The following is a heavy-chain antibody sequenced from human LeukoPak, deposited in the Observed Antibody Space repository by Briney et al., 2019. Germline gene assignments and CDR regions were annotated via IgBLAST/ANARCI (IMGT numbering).Heavy chain of an antibody. V-gene: IGHV3-23*01. J-gene: IGHJ4*02. D-gene: IGHD1-26*01. CDR2: IGGRGGRT. CDR1: GFIFGDYG. CDR3: ARGAKWAYYFDY. Sequence: GGSLRLSCAASGFIFGDYGMNWVRQAPGKGLEWVSGIGGRGGRTYYADSVKGRFTISRDNAKDTLYLHMNSLTAEDTAVYYCARGAKWAYYFDYWGQGTLVTVSS.